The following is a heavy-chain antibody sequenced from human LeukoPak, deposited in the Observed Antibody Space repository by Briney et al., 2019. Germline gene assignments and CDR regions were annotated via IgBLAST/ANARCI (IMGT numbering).Heavy chain of an antibody. CDR2: ISYDGSNK. V-gene: IGHV3-30*04. J-gene: IGHJ6*03. CDR1: GFTFSSYA. Sequence: HPGGSLRLSCAASGFTFSSYAMHWVRQAPGKGLEWVAVISYDGSNKYYADSVKGRFTISRDNAKNSLYLQMNSLRAEDTALYYCARVVEGPNYYYMDVWGKGTTVTVSS. CDR3: ARVVEGPNYYYMDV.